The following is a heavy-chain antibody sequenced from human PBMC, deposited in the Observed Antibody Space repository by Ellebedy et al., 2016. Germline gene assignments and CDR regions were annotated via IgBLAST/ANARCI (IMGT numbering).Heavy chain of an antibody. CDR3: ARDSRYSYGYFDY. Sequence: GGSLRLSCAASGFTFSSYGMHWVRQAPGKGLEWVAVIWYDGSNKYYADSVKGLFTISRDNSKNTLYLQRNSLRPDDTAVYYCARDSRYSYGYFDYWGQGTLVTVSS. J-gene: IGHJ4*02. CDR2: IWYDGSNK. D-gene: IGHD5-18*01. V-gene: IGHV3-33*08. CDR1: GFTFSSYG.